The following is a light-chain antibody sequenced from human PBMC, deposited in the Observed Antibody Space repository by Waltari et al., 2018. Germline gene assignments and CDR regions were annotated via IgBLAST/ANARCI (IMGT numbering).Light chain of an antibody. CDR3: SSYTSSGVV. CDR1: GSDVGGYDY. J-gene: IGLJ2*01. Sequence: QSALTQPASVSGSPGQAIIISCTGPGSDVGGYDYVSWYQQYPGKAPRLIIYDVYNRPSGVSNRFSVSKSDNTASLTISGLQAEDEAVYYCSSYTSSGVVFGGGTKLTVL. CDR2: DVY. V-gene: IGLV2-14*01.